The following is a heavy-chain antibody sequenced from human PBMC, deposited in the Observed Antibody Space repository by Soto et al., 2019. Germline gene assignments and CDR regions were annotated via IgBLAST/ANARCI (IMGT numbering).Heavy chain of an antibody. V-gene: IGHV5-10-1*01. CDR1: GYSFTSYW. D-gene: IGHD6-13*01. J-gene: IGHJ6*02. CDR2: IDPSDSYT. Sequence: GESLKISCKGSGYSFTSYWISWVRQMPGKGLEWMGRIDPSDSYTNYSPSFRGHVTISADKSISTACLQWSSLKASDTAMYYCARNIAAAGSYYYYGMDVWGQGTTVTVSS. CDR3: ARNIAAAGSYYYYGMDV.